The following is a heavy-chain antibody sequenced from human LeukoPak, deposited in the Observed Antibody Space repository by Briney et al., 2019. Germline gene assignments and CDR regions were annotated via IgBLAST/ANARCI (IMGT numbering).Heavy chain of an antibody. J-gene: IGHJ4*03. V-gene: IGHV4-34*01. CDR3: ARGATISETGYFDF. D-gene: IGHD5-24*01. Sequence: SETLSLTCAVYGGSFSGYYWTWVRQPPGKGLEWLGEINHNGSTNYNQSLKSRVTISVHTSKNQFSLRLSSVTAADTAVYCCARGATISETGYFDFWGQGTLVTVSS. CDR2: INHNGST. CDR1: GGSFSGYY.